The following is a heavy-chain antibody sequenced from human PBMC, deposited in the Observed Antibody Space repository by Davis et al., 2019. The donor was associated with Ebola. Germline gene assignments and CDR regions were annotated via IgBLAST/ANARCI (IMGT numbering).Heavy chain of an antibody. Sequence: ASVKVSCKASGYTFTGYYMHWVRQAPGQGLEWMGWINPNSGGTNYAQKLQGRVTMTTDTSTSTAYMELSRLRSDDTAVYYCARGIVYSYGSNYYGMDVWGQGTTVTVSS. J-gene: IGHJ6*02. CDR1: GYTFTGYY. V-gene: IGHV1-2*02. CDR3: ARGIVYSYGSNYYGMDV. CDR2: INPNSGGT. D-gene: IGHD5-18*01.